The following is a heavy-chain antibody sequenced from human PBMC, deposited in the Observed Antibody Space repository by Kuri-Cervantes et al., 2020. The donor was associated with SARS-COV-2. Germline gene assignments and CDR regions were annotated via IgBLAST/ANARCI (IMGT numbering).Heavy chain of an antibody. Sequence: GSLRLSCAVYGGSFSGYYWSWIRQSPGKGLEWIGEINQSGNSSFNPSFKSRVILLLDTSKNQFSLKLSSVTAADTAVYYCARVEGGAWYCSGGSCYDEDWYFDLWGRGTLVTVSS. V-gene: IGHV4-34*01. CDR1: GGSFSGYY. D-gene: IGHD2-15*01. J-gene: IGHJ2*01. CDR3: ARVEGGAWYCSGGSCYDEDWYFDL. CDR2: INQSGNS.